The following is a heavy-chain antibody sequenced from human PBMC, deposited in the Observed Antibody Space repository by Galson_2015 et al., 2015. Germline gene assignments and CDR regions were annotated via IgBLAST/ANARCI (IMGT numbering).Heavy chain of an antibody. Sequence: SLRLSCAASGFTFSSYGMHWVRQAPGKGLEWVAVIWYDGSNKYYADSVKGRFTISRDNSKNTLYLQMNSLRAEDTAVYYCAREGTYYDSSGYYDSFIYFDYWGQGTLVTVSS. V-gene: IGHV3-33*01. CDR2: IWYDGSNK. CDR1: GFTFSSYG. J-gene: IGHJ4*02. CDR3: AREGTYYDSSGYYDSFIYFDY. D-gene: IGHD3-22*01.